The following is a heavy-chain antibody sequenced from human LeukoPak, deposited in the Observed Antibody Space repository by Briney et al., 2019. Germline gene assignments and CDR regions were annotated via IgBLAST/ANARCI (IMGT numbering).Heavy chain of an antibody. Sequence: SETLSLTCTVSGGSIRSSYYYWGWIRQPPGKGLEWIGSIYDSGSTYYNPSLKSRVTISVDTSKNQFSLKLNSVTAADTAVYYCARQVEMATITGFDYWGQGTLVTVSS. CDR1: GGSIRSSYYY. D-gene: IGHD5-24*01. V-gene: IGHV4-39*01. CDR3: ARQVEMATITGFDY. CDR2: IYDSGST. J-gene: IGHJ4*02.